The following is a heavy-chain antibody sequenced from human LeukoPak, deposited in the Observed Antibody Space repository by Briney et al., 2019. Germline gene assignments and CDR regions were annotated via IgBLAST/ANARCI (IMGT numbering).Heavy chain of an antibody. CDR1: GGSFSGYY. D-gene: IGHD6-19*01. CDR2: INHGGST. CDR3: ARVRRVAGRYFDY. V-gene: IGHV4-34*01. Sequence: SETLSLTCAVYGGSFSGYYWSWIRQPPGKGLEWIGEINHGGSTNYNPSLKSRVTISVDTSKNQFSLKLSSVTAADTAVYYCARVRRVAGRYFDYWGQGTLVTVSS. J-gene: IGHJ4*02.